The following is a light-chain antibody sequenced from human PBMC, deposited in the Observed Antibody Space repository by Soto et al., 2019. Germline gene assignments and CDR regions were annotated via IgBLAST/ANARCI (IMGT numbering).Light chain of an antibody. V-gene: IGKV4-1*01. CDR1: QSVLYSANNINY. J-gene: IGKJ2*01. CDR2: WAS. Sequence: DIVMTQSPDSLAVSLGERATINCKSSQSVLYSANNINYLAWYQQKPGQPPKLLIYWASTRESGVPDRFSGSGSGTDFTLTISSLQAEVVAVYYCQSYFGSPPYTFGQGTKLEIK. CDR3: QSYFGSPPYT.